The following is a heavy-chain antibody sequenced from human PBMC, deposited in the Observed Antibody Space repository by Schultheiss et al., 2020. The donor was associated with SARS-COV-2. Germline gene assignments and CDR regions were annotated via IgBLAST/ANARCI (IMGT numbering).Heavy chain of an antibody. Sequence: SETLSLTCTVSGGSISSYYWSWIRQPPGKGLEWIGYIYYSGSTNYNPSLKSRVTISVDTSKNQFSLKLSSVTAADTAVYYCAINSGSYPRFDPWGQGTLVTVSS. CDR2: IYYSGST. CDR3: AINSGSYPRFDP. D-gene: IGHD1-26*01. CDR1: GGSISSYY. V-gene: IGHV4-59*08. J-gene: IGHJ5*02.